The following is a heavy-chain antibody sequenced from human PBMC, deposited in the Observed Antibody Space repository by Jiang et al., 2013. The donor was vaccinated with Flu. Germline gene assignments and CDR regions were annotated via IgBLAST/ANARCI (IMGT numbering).Heavy chain of an antibody. CDR2: INTRTGIS. CDR3: ARAQGPLDC. CDR1: GYTFNYYA. V-gene: IGHV7-4-1*02. J-gene: IGHJ4*02. Sequence: QSGSELKEPGASVKVSCKASGYTFNYYAVNWVRQAPGQRLEWMGWINTRTGISMYAQGFTGRFVFSLDTSINTTYLQVSSLKSADTAVYFCARAQGPLDCWGQG.